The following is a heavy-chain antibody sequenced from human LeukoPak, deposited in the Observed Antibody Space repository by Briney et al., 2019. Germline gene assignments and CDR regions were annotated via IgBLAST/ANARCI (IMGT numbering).Heavy chain of an antibody. V-gene: IGHV1-69*06. CDR1: GYTFTTYN. CDR2: IIPIFGTA. J-gene: IGHJ6*03. Sequence: ASVKVSCKASGYTFTTYNINWVRQAPGQGLEWMGGIIPIFGTANYAQKFQGRVTITADKSTSTAYMELSSLRSEDTAVYYCARSYGDYVDRGHYYYYYYMDVWGKGTTVTVSS. D-gene: IGHD4-17*01. CDR3: ARSYGDYVDRGHYYYYYYMDV.